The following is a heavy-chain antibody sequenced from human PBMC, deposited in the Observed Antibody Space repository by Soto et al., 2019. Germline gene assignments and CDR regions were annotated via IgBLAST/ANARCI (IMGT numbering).Heavy chain of an antibody. CDR1: GFTFSSYA. Sequence: GGSLRLSCAASGFTFSSYAMHWVRQAPGKGLEWVAVISYDGSNKYYADSVKGRFTISRDNSKNTLYLQMNSLRAEDTAVYYCARDRSITMVRGVIIKGLADAFDIWGQGTMVTVSS. V-gene: IGHV3-30-3*01. CDR3: ARDRSITMVRGVIIKGLADAFDI. D-gene: IGHD3-10*01. J-gene: IGHJ3*02. CDR2: ISYDGSNK.